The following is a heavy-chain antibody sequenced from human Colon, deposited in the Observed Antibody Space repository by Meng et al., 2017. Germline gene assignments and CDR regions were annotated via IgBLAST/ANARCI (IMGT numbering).Heavy chain of an antibody. CDR2: ITYDGRST. V-gene: IGHV3-33*01. Sequence: QGELVESGGGVVQPGRSLGLSCAASGFTFSSYGMHWARQAPGKGLEWVAAITYDGRSTYYADSEKGRFTISRDNSKNTLYLQMNSLRAEDTAVYYCARGFIAATGLYFDYWGQGTLVTVSS. CDR3: ARGFIAATGLYFDY. J-gene: IGHJ4*02. D-gene: IGHD6-13*01. CDR1: GFTFSSYG.